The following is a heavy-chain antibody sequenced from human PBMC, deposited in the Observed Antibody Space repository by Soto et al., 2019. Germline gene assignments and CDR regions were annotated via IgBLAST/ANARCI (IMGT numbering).Heavy chain of an antibody. CDR2: ITSSGTTI. CDR3: ARDGYSTSSDWPWFDP. D-gene: IGHD6-6*01. J-gene: IGHJ5*02. V-gene: IGHV3-48*02. CDR1: GFTFSVYT. Sequence: EAQLVESGGGLVQPGGSLRLSCAASGFTFSVYTMHWVRQSPGKGLEWISSITSSGTTISYADSVKGRVTISRDNAKSSLFLQMDTLRDEDTAVYYWARDGYSTSSDWPWFDPWGQGTLVTVSS.